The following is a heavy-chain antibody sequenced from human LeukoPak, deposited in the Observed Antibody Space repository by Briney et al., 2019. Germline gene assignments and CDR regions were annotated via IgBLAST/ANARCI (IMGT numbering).Heavy chain of an antibody. CDR2: IYDSGNT. D-gene: IGHD3-22*01. CDR3: ARGPFDYYDSSGYYTYRGWFDP. CDR1: GGSISSSYYY. V-gene: IGHV4-39*07. J-gene: IGHJ5*02. Sequence: SETLSLTCTVSGGSISSSYYYWTWLRQPPGEGLGWIGTIYDSGNTYYNPSLRGRVTISLDTSKSQFSLKLSSVTAADTAVYYCARGPFDYYDSSGYYTYRGWFDPWGQGTLATVSS.